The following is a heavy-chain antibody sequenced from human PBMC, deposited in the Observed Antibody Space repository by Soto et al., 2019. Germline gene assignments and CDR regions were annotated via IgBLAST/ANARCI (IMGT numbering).Heavy chain of an antibody. D-gene: IGHD3-10*01. CDR2: ISYDGSNE. Sequence: GGSLRLSCAASGFTFSSFGMHWVRQAPGKGLEWVAHISYDGSNEHSADSVKGRFTISRDNSEDTLYMQMNSLRAEDTAVYYSAREGDYGSEYYYYYGMDVWGQGTTVTVSS. J-gene: IGHJ6*02. CDR3: AREGDYGSEYYYYYGMDV. CDR1: GFTFSSFG. V-gene: IGHV3-30*03.